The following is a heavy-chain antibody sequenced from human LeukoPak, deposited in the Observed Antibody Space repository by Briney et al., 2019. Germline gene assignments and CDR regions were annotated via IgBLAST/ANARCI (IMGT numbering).Heavy chain of an antibody. CDR3: ATSARDSGWRGYFDY. Sequence: GESLKISCEASGNIFTNYWIGWVRQMPGKGLEWMGIIYPDDSDTRYSPSFQGEVTNSADKSISTAYLQWSSLAASDTAVYYCATSARDSGWRGYFDYWGQGTLVTVSS. CDR1: GNIFTNYW. CDR2: IYPDDSDT. D-gene: IGHD6-19*01. V-gene: IGHV5-51*01. J-gene: IGHJ4*02.